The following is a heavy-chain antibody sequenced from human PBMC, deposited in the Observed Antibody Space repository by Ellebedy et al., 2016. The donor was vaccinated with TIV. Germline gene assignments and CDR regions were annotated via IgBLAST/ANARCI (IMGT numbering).Heavy chain of an antibody. D-gene: IGHD3-16*02. CDR3: AKDPRVVREYYGMDD. Sequence: GESLKISCVASGFTFSSHVMNWVRQAPGKGLEWVSSIGASGTDKYYADSVKGRFTISRDNSKNTLYLQMERLRAEDTAVYYCAKDPRVVREYYGMDDWGQGTTVTVSS. CDR2: IGASGTDK. CDR1: GFTFSSHV. J-gene: IGHJ6*02. V-gene: IGHV3-21*04.